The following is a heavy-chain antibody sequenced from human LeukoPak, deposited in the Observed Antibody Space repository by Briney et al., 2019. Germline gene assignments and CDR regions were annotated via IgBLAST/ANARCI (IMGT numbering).Heavy chain of an antibody. CDR3: ARGREWGGLLSPARPQDFDY. J-gene: IGHJ4*02. D-gene: IGHD3-16*01. Sequence: GGSLRLSCAASGFTFSSYEMNWVRQAPGEWLEWVSYISSSGSTIYYAHSVKGRFTISRDNAKNSLYLQMNSLRAEDTAVYYCARGREWGGLLSPARPQDFDYWGQGTLVTVSS. CDR2: ISSSGSTI. CDR1: GFTFSSYE. V-gene: IGHV3-48*03.